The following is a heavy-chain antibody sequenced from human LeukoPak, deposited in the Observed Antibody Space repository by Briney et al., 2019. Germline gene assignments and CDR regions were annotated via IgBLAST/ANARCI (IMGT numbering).Heavy chain of an antibody. CDR1: GFTFSSYW. CDR2: IKQDGSEK. V-gene: IGHV3-7*01. Sequence: GSLRLSCAASGFTFSSYWMSWVRQAPGKGLEWVANIKQDGSEKYYVDSVKGRFTISRDNAKNSLYLQMNSLRAEDTAVYYCAKDGAGRHYFDYWGQGSLVTVSS. D-gene: IGHD3-16*01. J-gene: IGHJ4*02. CDR3: AKDGAGRHYFDY.